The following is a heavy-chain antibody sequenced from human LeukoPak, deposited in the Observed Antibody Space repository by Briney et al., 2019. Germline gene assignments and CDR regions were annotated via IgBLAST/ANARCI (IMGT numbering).Heavy chain of an antibody. CDR2: ISGSGGSR. D-gene: IGHD3-22*01. J-gene: IGHJ4*02. V-gene: IGHV3-23*01. CDR3: AKDIGYDSSGYLDY. Sequence: GGSLRLSCAASGFTFSSYAMNWVRQAPGKGLEWVSTISGSGGSRYYADSVKGRFTTSRDNAKNSLYLQMNSLRAEDTALYYCAKDIGYDSSGYLDYWGQGTLVTVSS. CDR1: GFTFSSYA.